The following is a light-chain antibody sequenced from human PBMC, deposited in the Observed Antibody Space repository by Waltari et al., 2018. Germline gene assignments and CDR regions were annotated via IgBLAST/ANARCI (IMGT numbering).Light chain of an antibody. CDR3: QQSSTTPST. CDR2: SAS. V-gene: IGKV1-39*01. Sequence: DIQMTQSPSSLSASVGDRVTITCRASQSISNFLNWYQQKPGEAPKLLIYSASPLQSGVPSRFSGAGSGTDFSLTIISLQPEDFASYYCQQSSTTPSTFGQGTKLEIK. J-gene: IGKJ2*01. CDR1: QSISNF.